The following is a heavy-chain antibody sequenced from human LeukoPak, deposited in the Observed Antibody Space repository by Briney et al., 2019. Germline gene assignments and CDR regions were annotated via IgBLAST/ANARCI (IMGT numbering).Heavy chain of an antibody. J-gene: IGHJ4*02. CDR1: GFTFSDHA. CDR2: IRGTGTTT. D-gene: IGHD6-19*01. CDR3: AKVSWLGTLPSYHFDS. V-gene: IGHV3-23*01. Sequence: SGGSLRLSCAASGFTFSDHAMSWVRQAPGKGLEWVSAIRGTGTTTFYAASVKGRFTISRDKSKNTADLQMNSLRAEDTAVYYCAKVSWLGTLPSYHFDSWGQGTQVTVSS.